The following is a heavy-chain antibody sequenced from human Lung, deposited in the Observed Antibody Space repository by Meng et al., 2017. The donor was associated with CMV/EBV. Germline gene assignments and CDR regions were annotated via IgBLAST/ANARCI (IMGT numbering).Heavy chain of an antibody. D-gene: IGHD1-26*01. J-gene: IGHJ1*01. V-gene: IGHV4-61*08. CDR2: LYSTGTD. Sequence: SETLSLTCSVSGVSVSNDDYHWSWIRQSPGKGLEWIGQLYSTGTDTFNPSLMSRVTISKDTSKNRFSLTLTSVTAADTAVYFCVAYLVGIGGRGYWGQGXIVTVSS. CDR3: VAYLVGIGGRGY. CDR1: GVSVSNDDYH.